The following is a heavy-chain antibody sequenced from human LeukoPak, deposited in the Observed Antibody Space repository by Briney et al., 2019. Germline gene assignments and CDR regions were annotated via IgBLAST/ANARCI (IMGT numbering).Heavy chain of an antibody. J-gene: IGHJ4*02. CDR2: IYYSGST. V-gene: IGHV4-31*03. Sequence: SQTLSLTCTVSGGSISSGGYYWSWIRQHPGKGLEWIGYIYYSGSTNYNPSLKSRVTISVDTSKNQFSLKLSSVTAADTAVYYCARVGWNDYFDYWGQGTLVTVSS. CDR3: ARVGWNDYFDY. CDR1: GGSISSGGYY. D-gene: IGHD1-1*01.